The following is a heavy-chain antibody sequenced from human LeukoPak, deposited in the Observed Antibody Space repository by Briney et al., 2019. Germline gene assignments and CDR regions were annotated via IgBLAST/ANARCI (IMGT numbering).Heavy chain of an antibody. J-gene: IGHJ6*04. CDR1: GYTFSSYA. CDR3: ARVVGMDYYYYYGMDV. Sequence: GASVKVSCKASGYTFSSYAISWVRQAPGQGLEWMGGIIPIFGTANYAQKFQGRVTITADESTSTAYVELSSLRSEDTAVCYCARVVGMDYYYYYGMDVWGKGTTVTVSS. CDR2: IIPIFGTA. V-gene: IGHV1-69*13. D-gene: IGHD2-21*01.